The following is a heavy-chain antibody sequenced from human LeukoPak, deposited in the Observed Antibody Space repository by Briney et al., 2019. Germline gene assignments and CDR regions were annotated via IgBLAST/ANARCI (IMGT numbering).Heavy chain of an antibody. Sequence: ASVKVSCKASGYTFTSYGISWVRQAPGQGLEWMGWISAYNGNTNYAQKLQGRVTMTTDTSTSTAYMELRSLRSDDTAVYYCARGSADSSSWSHYYYYYMDVWGKGTTVTVSS. J-gene: IGHJ6*03. V-gene: IGHV1-18*01. D-gene: IGHD6-13*01. CDR3: ARGSADSSSWSHYYYYYMDV. CDR2: ISAYNGNT. CDR1: GYTFTSYG.